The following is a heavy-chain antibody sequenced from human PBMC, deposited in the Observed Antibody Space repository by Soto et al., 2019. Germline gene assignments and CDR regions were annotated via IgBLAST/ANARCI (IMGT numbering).Heavy chain of an antibody. Sequence: ASVKVSCKASGYTFTSYGISWVRQAPGQGLEWMGWISAYNGNTNYAQKLQGRVTMTTDTSTSTAYMELRSLRSDDTAVYYCARAGAGAYYYYYMDVWGKGTTVTVSS. CDR1: GYTFTSYG. CDR3: ARAGAGAYYYYYMDV. CDR2: ISAYNGNT. V-gene: IGHV1-18*01. J-gene: IGHJ6*03. D-gene: IGHD3-10*01.